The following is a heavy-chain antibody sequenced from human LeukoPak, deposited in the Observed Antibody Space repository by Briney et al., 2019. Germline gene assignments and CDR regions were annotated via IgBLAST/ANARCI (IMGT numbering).Heavy chain of an antibody. D-gene: IGHD3-22*01. Sequence: PGGSLRLSCAASGFTFSSYGMHWVRQAPGKGLEWVAVIWYDGSNKYYADSVKGRFTISRDNSKNTLYLQMNSLRAEDTAVYYCARSYYYDSSGSGYFDYWGQGALVTVSS. CDR1: GFTFSSYG. V-gene: IGHV3-33*01. CDR3: ARSYYYDSSGSGYFDY. J-gene: IGHJ4*02. CDR2: IWYDGSNK.